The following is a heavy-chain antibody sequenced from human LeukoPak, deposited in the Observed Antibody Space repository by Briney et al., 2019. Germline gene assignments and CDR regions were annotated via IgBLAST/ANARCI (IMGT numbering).Heavy chain of an antibody. CDR2: INPNSGGT. J-gene: IGHJ3*01. V-gene: IGHV1-2*02. Sequence: ASVEVSCKASGYTFTDYHMHWVRQAPGQRPEWMGWINPNSGGTNFAQKFQGRVTMTRDMSISTAYMEVIRLRSDDTAVYYCARDQVAGSWSSDVFDVWGPGTMVTVSS. D-gene: IGHD6-13*01. CDR1: GYTFTDYH. CDR3: ARDQVAGSWSSDVFDV.